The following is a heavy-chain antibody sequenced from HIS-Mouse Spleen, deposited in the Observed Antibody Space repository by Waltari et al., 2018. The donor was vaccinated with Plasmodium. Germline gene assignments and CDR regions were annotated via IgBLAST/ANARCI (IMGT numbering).Heavy chain of an antibody. CDR3: ARDWVAEITYYGMDV. CDR1: GGSISSSSYY. Sequence: QLQLQESGPGLVKPSETLSLTCTVSGGSISSSSYYWGWIRQPPGKGLEWIGSIYYSGSTYYNPSLKSRVTISVDTSKNQCSLKLSSVTAADTAVYYCARDWVAEITYYGMDVWGQGTTVTVSS. J-gene: IGHJ6*02. V-gene: IGHV4-39*07. D-gene: IGHD1-20*01. CDR2: IYYSGST.